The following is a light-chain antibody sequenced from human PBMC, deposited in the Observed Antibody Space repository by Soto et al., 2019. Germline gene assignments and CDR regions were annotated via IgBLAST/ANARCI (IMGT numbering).Light chain of an antibody. CDR2: AVS. CDR3: QHYGYPQWT. V-gene: IGKV3-20*01. J-gene: IGKJ1*01. CDR1: QSGYDSY. Sequence: EIVLTQSPGTLSLSPGERATLSCRASQSGYDSYLAWYQQNPGQPPRLLIYAVSSRGYGVAERFSGSGSGTDFPLTISRLEHEDFAVYYYQHYGYPQWTFGQGTKVEIK.